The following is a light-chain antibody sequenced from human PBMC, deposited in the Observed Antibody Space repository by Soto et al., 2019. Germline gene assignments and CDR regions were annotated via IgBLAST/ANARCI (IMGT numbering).Light chain of an antibody. J-gene: IGLJ3*02. Sequence: QSALTQPPSASGSPGQSVTISCTGTSSDIGGYNYVSWYQQHPGKAPKLIIFEVFKRPSGVPDRFSGSKSGNTASLTVSGLQAEDEADYYCSSCAGSSNLVFGGGTKVTVL. CDR3: SSCAGSSNLV. CDR2: EVF. V-gene: IGLV2-8*01. CDR1: SSDIGGYNY.